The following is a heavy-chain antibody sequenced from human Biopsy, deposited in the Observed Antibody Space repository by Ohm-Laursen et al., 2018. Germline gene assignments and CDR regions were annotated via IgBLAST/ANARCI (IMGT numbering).Heavy chain of an antibody. CDR3: AKQGIRGYYEY. Sequence: TLSLTCAVSGVSISSSASYWGWFRQSPGMGLVWIGNIYYTGNTYYNPSLDSRLTISEDTSKNHFSLKLSPVTAADTAVYYCAKQGIRGYYEYWGQGSLVTVSS. V-gene: IGHV4-39*01. CDR1: GVSISSSASY. CDR2: IYYTGNT. D-gene: IGHD3-22*01. J-gene: IGHJ4*02.